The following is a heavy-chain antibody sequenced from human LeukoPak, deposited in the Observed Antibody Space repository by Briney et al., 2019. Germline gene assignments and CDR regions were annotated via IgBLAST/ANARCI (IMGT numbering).Heavy chain of an antibody. CDR2: IIPLFGAP. CDR3: ARHDSYSSSFPYNWFDP. D-gene: IGHD6-13*01. V-gene: IGHV1-69*06. Sequence: VASVKVSCKAPGGSFSIYAISSVRQAPGQGLEWMGGIIPLFGAPNYAQKFQGRVTITADKSPTTAYMELSSLRSEDTAVYFCARHDSYSSSFPYNWFDPWGQGTLVTVSS. CDR1: GGSFSIYA. J-gene: IGHJ5*02.